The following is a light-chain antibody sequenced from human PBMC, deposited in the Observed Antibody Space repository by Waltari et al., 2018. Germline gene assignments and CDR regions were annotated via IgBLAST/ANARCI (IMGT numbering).Light chain of an antibody. CDR3: QQSYSTPYT. CDR1: QNIADY. V-gene: IGKV1-39*01. Sequence: DIQMTQSPSSLSASVGDRVPITCRASQNIADYLNWYQEKPGEAPKLLIWGASSLQRGVPSRFSGSGSGTDFTLTISSLHPEDFATYYCQQSYSTPYTFGQGTELDIK. CDR2: GAS. J-gene: IGKJ2*01.